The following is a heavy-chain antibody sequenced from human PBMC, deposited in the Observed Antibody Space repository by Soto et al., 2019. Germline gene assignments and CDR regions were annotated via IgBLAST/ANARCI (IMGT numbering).Heavy chain of an antibody. CDR2: MYCNENT. CDR1: GYSLSTRAVG. Sequence: CPTLVNPTQTLTLTCTFSGYSLSTRAVGXGWIRRPPGKAFCWPALMYCNENTRNTAYLKNRHTITKDSSNNHGVLTKTNMDPVDSATYYCARRHEVASFHTWGQGTTVTVSS. J-gene: IGHJ3*02. D-gene: IGHD2-15*01. V-gene: IGHV2-5*01. CDR3: ARRHEVASFHT.